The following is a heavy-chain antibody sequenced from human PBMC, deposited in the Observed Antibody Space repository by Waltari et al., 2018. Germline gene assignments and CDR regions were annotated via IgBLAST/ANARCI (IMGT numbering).Heavy chain of an antibody. D-gene: IGHD2-21*01. J-gene: IGHJ6*02. CDR1: EYTFTSSY. CDR3: ASDTGALWMDV. V-gene: IGHV1-46*01. CDR2: INPSGGSK. Sequence: QVQLVQSGAEVKKPGASVKISCKTSEYTFTSSYVHWVRRAPGQGLEWMGRINPSGGSKSYAQKVQGRVTMTRDTSTSTVYMELSSLRSEDTAVYYCASDTGALWMDVWGQGTTVTVSS.